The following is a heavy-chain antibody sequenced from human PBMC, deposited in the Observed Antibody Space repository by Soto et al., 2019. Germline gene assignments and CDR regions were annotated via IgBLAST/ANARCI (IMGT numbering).Heavy chain of an antibody. CDR2: INHSGST. J-gene: IGHJ4*02. CDR3: ARAGHDFWSGPSYYFDY. Sequence: SETLSLTCAVYGGSFSGYYWSWIRQPPGKGLEWIGEINHSGSTNYNPSLKSRVTISVDTSKNQFSLKLSSVTAADTAVYYCARAGHDFWSGPSYYFDYWGQGTLVTVS. D-gene: IGHD3-3*01. V-gene: IGHV4-34*01. CDR1: GGSFSGYY.